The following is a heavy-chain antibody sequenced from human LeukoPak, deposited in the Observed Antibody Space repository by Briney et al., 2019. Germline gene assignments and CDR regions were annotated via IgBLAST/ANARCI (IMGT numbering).Heavy chain of an antibody. Sequence: SQTLSLTCTVSGGSISSGSYYWTRIRQPAGKGLEWIGRIYTSGSTNYNPSLKSRVTISEDTSKNQFSLKLSSVTAADTAVYYCARGCRDGYSNYWYFDLWGRGTLVTVSS. V-gene: IGHV4-61*02. J-gene: IGHJ2*01. CDR3: ARGCRDGYSNYWYFDL. CDR2: IYTSGST. CDR1: GGSISSGSYY. D-gene: IGHD5-24*01.